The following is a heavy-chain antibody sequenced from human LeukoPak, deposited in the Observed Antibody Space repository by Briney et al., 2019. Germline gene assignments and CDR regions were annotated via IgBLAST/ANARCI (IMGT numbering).Heavy chain of an antibody. V-gene: IGHV1-2*02. CDR3: ARTIAVAGLDAFDI. CDR2: INPNSGGT. J-gene: IGHJ3*02. CDR1: GYTFTGYY. Sequence: ASVKVSCKASGYTFTGYYMHWVRQAPGQGLEWMGWINPNSGGTNYAQKLHGRVTMTRDTSISTAYIELSRLRSDDTAVYYCARTIAVAGLDAFDIWGQGTMVTVSS. D-gene: IGHD6-19*01.